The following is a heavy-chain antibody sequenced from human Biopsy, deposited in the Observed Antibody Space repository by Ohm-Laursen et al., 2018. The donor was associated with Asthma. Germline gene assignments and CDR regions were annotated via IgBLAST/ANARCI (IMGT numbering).Heavy chain of an antibody. CDR1: GGSFSNFA. V-gene: IGHV1-69*04. J-gene: IGHJ4*02. Sequence: SSVKVSCNASGGSFSNFAFSWVRQAPGHGLEWMGTILTKFDITSYAEKFQGRVTITADKSTSTTYMELSRLRSEDTAVYYCARSYDTDSYPVLVLDSWGQGTLVTVSS. CDR3: ARSYDTDSYPVLVLDS. CDR2: ILTKFDIT. D-gene: IGHD3-22*01.